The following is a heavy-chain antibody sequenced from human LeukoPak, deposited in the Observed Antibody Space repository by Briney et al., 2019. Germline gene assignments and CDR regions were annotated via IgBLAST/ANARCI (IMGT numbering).Heavy chain of an antibody. CDR2: ITYDGSSK. V-gene: IGHV3-30-3*01. Sequence: GGSLRLSCAASGFTFSSYAMHWVRQAPGKGLEWVALITYDGSSKYYADSVKGRSTISRDNSKNTLYLQMSSLRAEDTAVYYCAREQRGYDCYYWGQGTLVTVSS. CDR1: GFTFSSYA. J-gene: IGHJ4*02. D-gene: IGHD5-12*01. CDR3: AREQRGYDCYY.